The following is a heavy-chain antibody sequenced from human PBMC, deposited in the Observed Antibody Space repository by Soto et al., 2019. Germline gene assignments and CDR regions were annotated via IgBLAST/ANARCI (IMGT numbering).Heavy chain of an antibody. J-gene: IGHJ4*02. Sequence: EVQLLESGGGLVQPGGSLRLSCAASGFTFSSYARSWVRQAPGKGLEWVSAMSGSGGSTYYADSVKGRFTTTRDNSKNTLYLQMNSLRAEDTAVYYCANLPIIAAAGTEVDYWGQGTLVTVSS. CDR1: GFTFSSYA. D-gene: IGHD6-13*01. V-gene: IGHV3-23*01. CDR2: MSGSGGST. CDR3: ANLPIIAAAGTEVDY.